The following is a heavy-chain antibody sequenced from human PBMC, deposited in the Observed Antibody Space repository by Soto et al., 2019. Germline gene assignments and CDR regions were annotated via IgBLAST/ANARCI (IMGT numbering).Heavy chain of an antibody. CDR3: ARAMGKGSGWYGGSYYFDY. CDR1: GGSFSGYY. D-gene: IGHD6-19*01. J-gene: IGHJ4*02. V-gene: IGHV4-34*01. Sequence: SETLSLTCAVYGGSFSGYYWSWIRQPPGKGLEWIGEINHSGSTNYNPSLKSRVTISVDTSKNQFSLKLSSVTAADTAVYYCARAMGKGSGWYGGSYYFDYWGQGTLVTVSS. CDR2: INHSGST.